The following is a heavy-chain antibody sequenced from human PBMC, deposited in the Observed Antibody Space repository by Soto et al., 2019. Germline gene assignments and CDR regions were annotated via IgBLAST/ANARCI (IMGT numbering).Heavy chain of an antibody. CDR2: INPNSGGT. Sequence: ASVKVSCKASGYTFTGYYMHWVRQAPGQGLEWKGWINPNSGGTNYAQKFQGWVTMTRDTSISTAYMELSRLRSDDTAVYYCAIGADDFGGVNVTHPALFDYWGQGTLVTVSS. V-gene: IGHV1-2*04. CDR3: AIGADDFGGVNVTHPALFDY. J-gene: IGHJ4*02. CDR1: GYTFTGYY. D-gene: IGHD3-16*02.